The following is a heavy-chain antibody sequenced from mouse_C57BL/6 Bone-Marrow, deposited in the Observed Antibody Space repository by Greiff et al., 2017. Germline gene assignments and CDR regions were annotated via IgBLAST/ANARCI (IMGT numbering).Heavy chain of an antibody. CDR2: IYPGSGST. CDR3: AREGIYYYGISWFAY. Sequence: VQLQQPGAELVKPGASVKMSCKASGYTFTSYWITWVKQRPGQGLEWIGDIYPGSGSTNYNEKFKSKATLTVDQSSSTAYMQLSSLTSEDSAVYYCAREGIYYYGISWFAYWGQGTLVTVSA. V-gene: IGHV1-55*01. CDR1: GYTFTSYW. D-gene: IGHD1-1*01. J-gene: IGHJ3*01.